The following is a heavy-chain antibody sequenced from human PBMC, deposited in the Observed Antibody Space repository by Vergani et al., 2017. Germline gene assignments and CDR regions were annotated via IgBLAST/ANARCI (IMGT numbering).Heavy chain of an antibody. Sequence: QVQLVQSGAEVKKPGSSVKVSCKASGGTFSSYAISWVRQAPGQGLEWMGGIIPIFGTANYAQKFQGRVTITAGESTSTAYMELSSLRSEDTAVYYCASPMIVVVKNQNDAFDIWGQGTMVTVSS. V-gene: IGHV1-69*01. CDR2: IIPIFGTA. CDR3: ASPMIVVVKNQNDAFDI. CDR1: GGTFSSYA. D-gene: IGHD3-22*01. J-gene: IGHJ3*02.